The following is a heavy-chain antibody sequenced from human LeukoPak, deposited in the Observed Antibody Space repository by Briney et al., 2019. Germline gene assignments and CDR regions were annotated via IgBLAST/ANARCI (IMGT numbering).Heavy chain of an antibody. D-gene: IGHD3-22*01. CDR3: ARGHLYYDSSGYPDY. Sequence: GGSLRLSCAASGFTFSSYAMHWVRQAPGKGLEWVAVISYDGSNKYYADSVKGRFTISRDNAKNSLYLQMNSLRAEDTAVYYCARGHLYYDSSGYPDYWGQGTLVTVSS. CDR1: GFTFSSYA. V-gene: IGHV3-30-3*01. J-gene: IGHJ4*02. CDR2: ISYDGSNK.